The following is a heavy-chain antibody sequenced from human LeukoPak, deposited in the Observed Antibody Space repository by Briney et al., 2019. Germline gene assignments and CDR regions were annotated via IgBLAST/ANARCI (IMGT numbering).Heavy chain of an antibody. CDR1: GFTFSSYG. CDR2: IRYDGSNK. J-gene: IGHJ5*02. CDR3: AKDQVTMVRGVPYQYNWFDP. V-gene: IGHV3-30*02. D-gene: IGHD3-10*01. Sequence: GGSLRLSCAASGFTFSSYGMHWVRQAPGKGLEWVAFIRYDGSNKYYAGSVKGRFTISRDNSKNTLYLQMNSLRAEDTAVYYCAKDQVTMVRGVPYQYNWFDPWGQGTLVTVSS.